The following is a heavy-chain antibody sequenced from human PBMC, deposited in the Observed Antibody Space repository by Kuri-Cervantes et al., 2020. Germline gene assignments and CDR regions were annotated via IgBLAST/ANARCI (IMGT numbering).Heavy chain of an antibody. CDR2: FDPEDGET. J-gene: IGHJ4*02. Sequence: ASVKVSFKVSGYTLTELSMHWVRQAPGKGLEWMGGFDPEDGETIYAQKFQGRVTMTEDTSTDTAYMELSSLRSEDTAVYYCATGCSGGSCTNDYWGQGTLVTVSS. D-gene: IGHD2-15*01. CDR3: ATGCSGGSCTNDY. V-gene: IGHV1-24*01. CDR1: GYTLTELS.